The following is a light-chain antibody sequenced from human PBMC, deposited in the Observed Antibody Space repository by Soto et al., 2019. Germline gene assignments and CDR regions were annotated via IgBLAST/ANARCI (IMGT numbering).Light chain of an antibody. CDR2: DVS. CDR3: CSYAGNSYG. V-gene: IGLV2-11*01. Sequence: QCVLTQPRSVSGSPGQSVSISCTGTSSGVGGYNYVSWYQQHPGAAPKLMIYDVSKRPSGVPDRSSGSKSGNTASLTISGLQAEDEADYYCCSYAGNSYGFGTGTKVTVL. J-gene: IGLJ1*01. CDR1: SSGVGGYNY.